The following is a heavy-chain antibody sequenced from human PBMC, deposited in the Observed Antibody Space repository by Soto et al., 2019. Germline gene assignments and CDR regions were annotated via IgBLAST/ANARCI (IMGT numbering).Heavy chain of an antibody. CDR3: AKGDCITTACSIRPGDY. CDR2: ISGNGGSA. J-gene: IGHJ4*02. CDR1: GFTFSSHV. D-gene: IGHD2-2*01. V-gene: IGHV3-23*01. Sequence: PGGSLRLSCAASGFTFSSHVMSWVRQAPGKGLEWVSVISGNGGSAYYADSVKGRFTISRDNSKNRLDLQMNSLRAEDTAVYYCAKGDCITTACSIRPGDYWGQATLVTVSS.